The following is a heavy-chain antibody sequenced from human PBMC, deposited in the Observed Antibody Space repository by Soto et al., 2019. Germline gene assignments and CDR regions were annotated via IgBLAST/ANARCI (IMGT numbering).Heavy chain of an antibody. CDR2: IYPGDSDI. V-gene: IGHV5-51*01. D-gene: IGHD6-19*01. Sequence: RGESLKISCKATGYTFISYWIAWVRQMPGKGLEWMGIIYPGDSDIRYSPSFKGQITISADKSITTAYLQWSSLKASDTAMYYCARILAEAGTGFDFWGQGTLVTVSS. CDR1: GYTFISYW. J-gene: IGHJ4*02. CDR3: ARILAEAGTGFDF.